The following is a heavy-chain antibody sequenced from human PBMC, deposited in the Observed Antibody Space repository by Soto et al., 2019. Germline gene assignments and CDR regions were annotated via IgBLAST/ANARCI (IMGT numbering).Heavy chain of an antibody. D-gene: IGHD1-1*01. CDR2: ISDSGVNT. Sequence: EEQLLESGGGLVQPGGSLRLSCAASGFTFSSYSMGWVRQAPGEGLEWVSGISDSGVNTYYADSVKGRFTISRDNSKNTLYLQINSLRADDAAIYFCAKKDATGTTSWFDPWGQGTLVNVSS. CDR3: AKKDATGTTSWFDP. V-gene: IGHV3-23*01. J-gene: IGHJ5*02. CDR1: GFTFSSYS.